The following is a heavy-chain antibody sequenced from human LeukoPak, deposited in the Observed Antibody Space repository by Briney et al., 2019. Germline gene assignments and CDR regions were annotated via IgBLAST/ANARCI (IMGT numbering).Heavy chain of an antibody. D-gene: IGHD6-6*01. J-gene: IGHJ5*02. CDR1: GASISSSSYY. V-gene: IGHV4-39*07. CDR3: ARPTARLGWFDP. CDR2: IYHSGST. Sequence: PSETLSLTCTVSGASISSSSYYWGWIRQPPGKGLEWVGSIYHSGSTYHNPSLKSRVTISVDTSKNQFSLKLRSVTAADTAVYYCARPTARLGWFDPWGQGTLVTVSS.